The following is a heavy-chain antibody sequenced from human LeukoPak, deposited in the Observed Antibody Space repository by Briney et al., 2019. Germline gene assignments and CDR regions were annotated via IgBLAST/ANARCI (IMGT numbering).Heavy chain of an antibody. CDR2: IYSGGST. CDR3: AKERRDGYNAYYFDY. V-gene: IGHV3-66*01. CDR1: GFTVSSNY. Sequence: GGSLRLSCAASGFTVSSNYMSWVRQAPGKGLEWVSVIYSGGSTYYADSVKGRFTISRDNSKNTLYLQMNSLRAEDTAVYYCAKERRDGYNAYYFDYWGQGTLVTVSS. J-gene: IGHJ4*02. D-gene: IGHD5-24*01.